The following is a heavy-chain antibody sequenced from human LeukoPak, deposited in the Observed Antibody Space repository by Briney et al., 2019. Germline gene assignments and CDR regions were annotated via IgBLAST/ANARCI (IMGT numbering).Heavy chain of an antibody. J-gene: IGHJ6*03. D-gene: IGHD6-6*01. CDR2: IYTSGST. V-gene: IGHV4-4*07. Sequence: PSETLSLTCTVSGGSISSYYWSWIRQPAGKGLEWVGRIYTSGSTNYNPSLKSRVTISVDTSKNQFSLKLSSVTAADTAVYYCARDSSSSNYYMDVWGKGTTVTVSS. CDR1: GGSISSYY. CDR3: ARDSSSSNYYMDV.